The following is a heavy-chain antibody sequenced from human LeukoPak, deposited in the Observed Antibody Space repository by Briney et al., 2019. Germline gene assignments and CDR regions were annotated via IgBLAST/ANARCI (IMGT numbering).Heavy chain of an antibody. CDR2: ISGSGEST. CDR1: GFTFSSYA. J-gene: IGHJ4*02. CDR3: AKTFSAERATNFDY. Sequence: PGGSLRVSCAASGFTFSSYAMSWVRQAPGKGLEWVSAISGSGESTYYADSVKGRFTISRDNSKYTLFLQMHSLRAEDTAVYFCAKTFSAERATNFDYWGQGTLVTVSS. V-gene: IGHV3-23*01. D-gene: IGHD5-24*01.